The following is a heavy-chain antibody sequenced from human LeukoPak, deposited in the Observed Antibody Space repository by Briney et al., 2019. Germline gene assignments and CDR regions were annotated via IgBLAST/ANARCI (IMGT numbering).Heavy chain of an antibody. J-gene: IGHJ5*02. CDR1: GLTFSSYG. CDR3: AKAGIAVEGWFDP. CDR2: IRYDGSNK. V-gene: IGHV3-30*02. Sequence: GGSLRLSCAASGLTFSSYGMHWVRQAPGKGLEGVAFIRYDGSNKYYADSVKGRFTISRDNSKNTLYLQMNSLRAEDTAVYYCAKAGIAVEGWFDPWGQGTLVTVSS. D-gene: IGHD6-19*01.